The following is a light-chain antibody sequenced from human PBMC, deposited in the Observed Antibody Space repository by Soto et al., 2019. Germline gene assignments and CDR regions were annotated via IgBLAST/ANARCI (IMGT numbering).Light chain of an antibody. J-gene: IGLJ2*01. CDR3: SSYRSGNTVV. CDR2: EVT. CDR1: SSDVGFFNY. Sequence: QSALTQPASVSGSPGQSITISCTGTSSDVGFFNYVSWYQKHPGKAPKLMIYEVTNRPSGVSIRFSGSKSGNTASLTISGLQAEDEADYYCSSYRSGNTVVFGGGTKLTVL. V-gene: IGLV2-14*01.